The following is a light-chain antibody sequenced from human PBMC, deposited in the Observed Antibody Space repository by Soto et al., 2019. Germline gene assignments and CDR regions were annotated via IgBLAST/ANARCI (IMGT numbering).Light chain of an antibody. CDR2: DVS. V-gene: IGLV2-11*01. CDR3: CSYAGSYTFWV. CDR1: SSDVGGYNY. J-gene: IGLJ3*02. Sequence: QSALTQPRSVSGSPGQSVTISCTGTSSDVGGYNYVSWYQQYPGKAPKLMIYDVSKRPSGVPDRFSGSKSGNTASLTISVLQDEDEADYYCCSYAGSYTFWVFGGGTKLTVL.